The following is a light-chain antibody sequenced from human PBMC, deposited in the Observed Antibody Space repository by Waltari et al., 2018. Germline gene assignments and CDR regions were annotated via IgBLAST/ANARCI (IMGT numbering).Light chain of an antibody. CDR3: QQYNSYPYT. CDR2: KAS. V-gene: IGKV1-5*03. J-gene: IGKJ2*01. Sequence: DIQMTQSPSTLSASVGDRVTITCRASQSISSSLAWYQQKPGKAPTLLIYKASSLESGVPSRFSGSGSGTEFTLTISSLQPDDFATYYCQQYNSYPYTFGQGTKLEIK. CDR1: QSISSS.